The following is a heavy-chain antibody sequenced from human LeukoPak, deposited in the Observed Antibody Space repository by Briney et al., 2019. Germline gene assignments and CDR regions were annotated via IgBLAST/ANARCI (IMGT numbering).Heavy chain of an antibody. Sequence: GGSLRLSCAASGFTFSSYSMNWVRQAPGKGLEWVSYISSSSSTIYYADSVKGRFTISRDNAKNSLYLQMNSLRAEDTAVYYCARGRSLWFGELNAGLDYWGQGTLVTVSS. V-gene: IGHV3-48*01. CDR1: GFTFSSYS. CDR2: ISSSSSTI. CDR3: ARGRSLWFGELNAGLDY. J-gene: IGHJ4*02. D-gene: IGHD3-10*01.